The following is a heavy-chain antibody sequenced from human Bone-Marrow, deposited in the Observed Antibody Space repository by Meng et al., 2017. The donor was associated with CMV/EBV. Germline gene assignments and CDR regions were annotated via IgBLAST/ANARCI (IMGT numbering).Heavy chain of an antibody. CDR3: ASGLGYCSSTSCYTWGYYYGMDV. J-gene: IGHJ6*02. CDR1: GGTFSSYA. D-gene: IGHD2-2*02. Sequence: SVKVSCKASGGTFSSYAISWVRQAPGQGLEWMGGIIPIFGTANYAQKFQGRVTITTDESTSTAYMELSSLRSEDTAVYYCASGLGYCSSTSCYTWGYYYGMDVWGQGTTVTVSS. CDR2: IIPIFGTA. V-gene: IGHV1-69*05.